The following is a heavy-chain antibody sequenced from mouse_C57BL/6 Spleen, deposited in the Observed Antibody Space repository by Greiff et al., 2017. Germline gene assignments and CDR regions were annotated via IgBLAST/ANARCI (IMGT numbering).Heavy chain of an antibody. Sequence: EVKLQESGPGLVKPSQSLSLSCSVTGYSITSGYYWNWIRQFPGNNLEWLGIISYSGSNNYNPSLKNQIPITRDTSKNQFYLKLNSVTTEDTATYYCARYQNCGGYFDDWGTGTTVTVSS. CDR2: ISYSGSN. V-gene: IGHV3-6*01. CDR1: GYSITSGYY. J-gene: IGHJ1*03. CDR3: ARYQNCGGYFDD. D-gene: IGHD4-1*01.